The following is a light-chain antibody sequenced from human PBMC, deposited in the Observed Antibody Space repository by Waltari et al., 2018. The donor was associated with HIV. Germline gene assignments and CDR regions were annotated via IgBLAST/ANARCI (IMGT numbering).Light chain of an antibody. CDR2: DAS. J-gene: IGKJ1*01. CDR1: QYTDRH. Sequence: IQMTQSPVSLSSYVGDTVTLTCQASQYTDRHLNWYHQRPGKPPSVVIYDASNLETGVPLRFSGGGYGTDFSLTITNLHTEDIRVYYCQQSHNLWPFGQGTTV. CDR3: QQSHNLWP. V-gene: IGKV1-33*01.